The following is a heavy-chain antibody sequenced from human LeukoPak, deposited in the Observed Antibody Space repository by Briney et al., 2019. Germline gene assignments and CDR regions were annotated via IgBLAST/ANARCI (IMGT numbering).Heavy chain of an antibody. CDR3: AKGPLIEVAGTTWDY. J-gene: IGHJ4*02. V-gene: IGHV3-23*01. D-gene: IGHD6-19*01. Sequence: GGSLRLSCGASGFTFSDYAMSWVRQAPGKGLEWVSGINDNGSTRFYAASVKGRFTSSRDNPKNTLYLQMNGLRAEDTALYYCAKGPLIEVAGTTWDYWGQGTLVTVSS. CDR1: GFTFSDYA. CDR2: INDNGSTR.